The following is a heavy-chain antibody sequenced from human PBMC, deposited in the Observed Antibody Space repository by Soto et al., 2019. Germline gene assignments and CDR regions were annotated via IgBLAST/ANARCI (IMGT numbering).Heavy chain of an antibody. D-gene: IGHD3-16*01. J-gene: IGHJ4*02. V-gene: IGHV4-34*01. CDR1: GGSFSGYY. Sequence: SETLSLTCAVYGGSFSGYYWSWIRQPPWKGLEWIGEINHSGSTNYNPSLKSRVTISVDTSKNQFSLKLSSVTAADTAVYYCVFLCYDSAAPYFYPRGQGALLPVSS. CDR2: INHSGST. CDR3: VFLCYDSAAPYFYP.